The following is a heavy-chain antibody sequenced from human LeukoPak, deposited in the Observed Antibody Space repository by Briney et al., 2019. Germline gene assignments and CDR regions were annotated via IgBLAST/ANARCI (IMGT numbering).Heavy chain of an antibody. D-gene: IGHD3-10*01. Sequence: PGGSLRLSCAASGFTVSSNYMSWVRQAPGKGLEWVSVIYSGGSTYYADSVKGRFTISRDNSKNTLYLQMNSLRAEDTAVYYCARDSGCYGSESAFDIWGQGTMVTVSS. CDR2: IYSGGST. J-gene: IGHJ3*02. CDR3: ARDSGCYGSESAFDI. V-gene: IGHV3-53*01. CDR1: GFTVSSNY.